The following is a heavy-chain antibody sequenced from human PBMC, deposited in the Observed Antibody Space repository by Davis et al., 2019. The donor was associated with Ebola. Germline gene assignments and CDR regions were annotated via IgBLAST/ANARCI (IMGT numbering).Heavy chain of an antibody. Sequence: PGGSLRLSCAASGFTFSNYWMSWVRQAPGKGLEWVSVIYSGGSTDYADSVKGRFTISRDNSTNTLYLQMNSLRAEDTGVYYCARETYDYIWGTYHYYGMDVWGQGTTVTVS. D-gene: IGHD3-16*02. CDR2: IYSGGST. CDR3: ARETYDYIWGTYHYYGMDV. J-gene: IGHJ6*02. V-gene: IGHV3-53*01. CDR1: GFTFSNYW.